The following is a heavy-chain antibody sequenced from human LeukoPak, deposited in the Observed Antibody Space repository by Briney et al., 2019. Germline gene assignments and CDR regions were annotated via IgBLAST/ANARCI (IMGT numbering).Heavy chain of an antibody. V-gene: IGHV3-30*01. J-gene: IGHJ4*02. Sequence: GRSLRLSCAASGFTFSNYAIHWVRQAPGRGLEWVTVISSDGTNKYYADSVKGRFTISRDNSKNTADLQMNSLRPEDTAVYYCAGDGYSGCSYCFDHWGQGTLVTVSS. D-gene: IGHD6-19*01. CDR2: ISSDGTNK. CDR1: GFTFSNYA. CDR3: AGDGYSGCSYCFDH.